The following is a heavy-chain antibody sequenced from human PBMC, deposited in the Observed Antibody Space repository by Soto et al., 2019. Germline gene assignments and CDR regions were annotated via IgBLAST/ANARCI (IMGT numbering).Heavy chain of an antibody. CDR3: AKDSPNWFDP. J-gene: IGHJ5*02. CDR2: ISYDGSNK. CDR1: GFTFSSYG. Sequence: QVQLVESGGGVVQPGRSLRLSCAASGFTFSSYGMHWVRQAPGKGLEWVAVISYDGSNKYYADSVKGRFTISRDNSKNTLYLQMNSLRAEDTAVYYCAKDSPNWFDPWGQGTLVTVSS. V-gene: IGHV3-30*18.